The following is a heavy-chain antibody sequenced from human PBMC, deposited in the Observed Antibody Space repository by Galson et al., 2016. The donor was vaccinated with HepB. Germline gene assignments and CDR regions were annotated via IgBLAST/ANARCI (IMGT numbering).Heavy chain of an antibody. CDR3: AKEHITRSLDGMDV. J-gene: IGHJ6*01. Sequence: LRLSCAASGFTFSDYAMTWVRQAPGKGLEWVSSISSIGISIYYADSVKGRFTVSRDNSKSMVYLQMNSLRDEDTAIYYCAKEHITRSLDGMDVWGQGTTVTVSS. CDR2: ISSIGISI. CDR1: GFTFSDYA. D-gene: IGHD3-10*01. V-gene: IGHV3-23*01.